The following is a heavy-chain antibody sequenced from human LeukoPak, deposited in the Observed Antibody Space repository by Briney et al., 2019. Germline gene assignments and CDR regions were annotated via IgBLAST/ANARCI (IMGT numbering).Heavy chain of an antibody. CDR1: GGSISSYY. D-gene: IGHD2-2*01. CDR3: VRDGDIVVVPAASDAFDI. V-gene: IGHV4-4*07. CDR2: IYTSGST. Sequence: SETLSLTCTVSGGSISSYYWSWIRQPAGKGLEWIGRIYTSGSTNYNPSLKSRVTMSVDTSKNQFSLKLSSVTAADTAVYYCVRDGDIVVVPAASDAFDIWGQGTMVTVSS. J-gene: IGHJ3*02.